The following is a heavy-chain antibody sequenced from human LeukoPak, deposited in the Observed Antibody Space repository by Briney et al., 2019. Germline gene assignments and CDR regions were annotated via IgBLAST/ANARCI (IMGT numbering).Heavy chain of an antibody. J-gene: IGHJ4*02. D-gene: IGHD3-10*01. V-gene: IGHV3-23*01. CDR3: AKGAVLLWFGESFPFDY. CDR1: GFTFSSYA. Sequence: PGGSLRLSCAASGFTFSSYAMSWVRQAPGKGLEWVSAISGSGGSTYYADSVKGRFTISRDNSKNTLYLQMNSLRAEDTAVYYCAKGAVLLWFGESFPFDYWGQGTLVTVSS. CDR2: ISGSGGST.